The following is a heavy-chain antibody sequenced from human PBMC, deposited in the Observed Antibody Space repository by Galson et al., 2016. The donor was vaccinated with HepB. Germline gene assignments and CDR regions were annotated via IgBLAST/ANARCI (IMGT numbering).Heavy chain of an antibody. CDR1: GFTFSNYA. Sequence: SLRLSCAASGFTFSNYAMSWVRQAPERGLEWVSAISGSDDGTYHADSVRGRFTLSRDNSKNTLFLQMNSLRAEDTAIYYCARDYMDGGVAFDAWGQGTLVHVSS. CDR3: ARDYMDGGVAFDA. V-gene: IGHV3-23*01. CDR2: ISGSDDGT. D-gene: IGHD2-15*01. J-gene: IGHJ3*01.